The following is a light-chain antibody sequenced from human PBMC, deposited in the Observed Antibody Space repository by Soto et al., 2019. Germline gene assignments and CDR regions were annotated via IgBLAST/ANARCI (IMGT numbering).Light chain of an antibody. Sequence: DIPMTQSPSSLSASVEDRVIITCRASENINSYLNWYKQKPGKAPKLLIYAASSLQSGVPSRLSGSESDTVFTLTINTLQPEDSATYYCQQSYSRLVTFGQGTKVEIK. J-gene: IGKJ1*01. CDR1: ENINSY. V-gene: IGKV1-39*01. CDR2: AAS. CDR3: QQSYSRLVT.